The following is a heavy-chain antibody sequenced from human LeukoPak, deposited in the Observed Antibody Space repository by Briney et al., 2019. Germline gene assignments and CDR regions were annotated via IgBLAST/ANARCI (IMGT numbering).Heavy chain of an antibody. Sequence: ASVKVSCKASGYTFTDYYMHRVRQAPGQRLEWMGWINPNSGGTNYAQKFQGRVTLTKDPSISTASMELSRLRSDDPTVYHCARGFAYFGYWGQGTLVTVSS. CDR1: GYTFTDYY. CDR2: INPNSGGT. CDR3: ARGFAYFGY. J-gene: IGHJ4*02. V-gene: IGHV1-2*02.